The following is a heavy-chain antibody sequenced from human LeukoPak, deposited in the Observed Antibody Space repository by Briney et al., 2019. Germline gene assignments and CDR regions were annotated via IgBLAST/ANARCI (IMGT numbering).Heavy chain of an antibody. Sequence: TGGSLRLSCAASGFTFDDYTMHWVRQAPGKGLEWVSLISWDGGSTYYADSVKGRFTISRDNAKNSLYLQMNSLRAEDTAVYYCARDFSVGYFDRFDYWGQGTLVTVSS. CDR1: GFTFDDYT. CDR2: ISWDGGST. V-gene: IGHV3-43*01. J-gene: IGHJ4*02. D-gene: IGHD3-9*01. CDR3: ARDFSVGYFDRFDY.